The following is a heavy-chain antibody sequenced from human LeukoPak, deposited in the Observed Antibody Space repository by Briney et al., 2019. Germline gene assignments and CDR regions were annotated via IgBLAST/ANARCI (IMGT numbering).Heavy chain of an antibody. CDR1: GFTFSSYG. V-gene: IGHV3-23*01. D-gene: IGHD3-10*02. CDR3: AELGITMIGGV. Sequence: GGSLRLSCAASGFTFSSYGMSWVRQAPGKGLEWVSAISGSGGSTYYADSVKGRFTISRDNAKNSLYLQLNSLRAEDTAVYYCAELGITMIGGVWGKGTTVTISS. J-gene: IGHJ6*04. CDR2: ISGSGGST.